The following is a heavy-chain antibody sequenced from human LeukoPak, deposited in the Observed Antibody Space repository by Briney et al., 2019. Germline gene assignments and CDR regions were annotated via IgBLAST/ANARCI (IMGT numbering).Heavy chain of an antibody. CDR2: IYYSRST. CDR1: GDSIRSFY. CDR3: ARDPGGSADY. Sequence: PSETLSLTCTVSGDSIRSFYWSWIRQPPGKGLEWIGHIYYSRSTNYNPSLKSRVTISVDMPKNQFSLKMTSVNAADTAVYYCARDPGGSADYWGQGTLVTVSS. J-gene: IGHJ4*02. D-gene: IGHD2-15*01. V-gene: IGHV4-59*01.